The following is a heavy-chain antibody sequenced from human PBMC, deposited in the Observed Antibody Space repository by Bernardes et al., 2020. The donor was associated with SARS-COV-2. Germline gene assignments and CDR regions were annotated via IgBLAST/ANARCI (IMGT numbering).Heavy chain of an antibody. CDR2: ISNSDITK. J-gene: IGHJ4*02. Sequence: GGCRISNSDITKYYADSVKGRFTISRDNAKNSLYLQMTSLRAEDTAVYYCAREYTYGFDSWGQGTLVTVS. CDR3: AREYTYGFDS. D-gene: IGHD5-18*01. V-gene: IGHV3-48*03.